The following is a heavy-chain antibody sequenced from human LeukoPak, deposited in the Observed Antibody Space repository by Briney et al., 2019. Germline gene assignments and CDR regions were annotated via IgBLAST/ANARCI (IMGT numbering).Heavy chain of an antibody. CDR1: GFTFSNAW. J-gene: IGHJ6*02. Sequence: GGSLRLSCAASGFTFSNAWMSWVRQAPGKGLEWVSGVNWNGGTGYADSVRGRYTISRDNAKNSLSLQMNSLRAEDTALYYCARGTKSRYYYYGMDVWGQGTTVTVSS. V-gene: IGHV3-20*04. CDR2: VNWNGGT. CDR3: ARGTKSRYYYYGMDV.